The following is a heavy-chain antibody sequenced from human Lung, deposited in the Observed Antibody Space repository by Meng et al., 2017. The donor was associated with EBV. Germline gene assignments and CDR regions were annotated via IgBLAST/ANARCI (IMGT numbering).Heavy chain of an antibody. Sequence: EVDLLESGGGLVQPGGSLRLSCAASGFTFSDYDMSLVRQAPGEGLEWVSAISAFGGSTYYADSVKGRFTISRDNSKNTLYLQMNSLRAEDTAVYYCTTDGITMIQGYFDYWGQGTLVTVSS. D-gene: IGHD3-10*01. V-gene: IGHV3-23*01. CDR3: TTDGITMIQGYFDY. J-gene: IGHJ4*02. CDR2: ISAFGGST. CDR1: GFTFSDYD.